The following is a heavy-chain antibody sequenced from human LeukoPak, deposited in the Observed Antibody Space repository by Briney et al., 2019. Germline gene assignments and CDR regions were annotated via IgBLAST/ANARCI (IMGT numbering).Heavy chain of an antibody. J-gene: IGHJ5*02. D-gene: IGHD2-15*01. CDR2: IKQDGSEK. V-gene: IGHV3-7*01. Sequence: GGSLRLSCAASGFTFSSYWMSWVRQAPGKGLEWVANIKQDGSEKYYVDSVKGRFTISRDNAKNSLYLQMNSLRAEDTAVYYCARVRYCSGGSCYSGRTGPSFWFDPWGQGTLVTVSS. CDR1: GFTFSSYW. CDR3: ARVRYCSGGSCYSGRTGPSFWFDP.